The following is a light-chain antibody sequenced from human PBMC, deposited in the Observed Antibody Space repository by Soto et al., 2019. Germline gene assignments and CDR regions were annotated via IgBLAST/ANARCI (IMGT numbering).Light chain of an antibody. CDR1: QSLSSSF. V-gene: IGKV3-20*01. Sequence: EIVLTQSPGTLSLSPGERAILSCRASQSLSSSFLAWYQQKPGQAPRLLIYSSSNRATGIPDRFSGGGSGTDFTLTISRLEPADFAVYYCQQYGRSPLTFGGGTKV. CDR2: SSS. CDR3: QQYGRSPLT. J-gene: IGKJ4*01.